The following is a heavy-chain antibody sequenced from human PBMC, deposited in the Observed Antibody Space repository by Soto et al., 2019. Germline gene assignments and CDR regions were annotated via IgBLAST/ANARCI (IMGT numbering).Heavy chain of an antibody. CDR2: TNHSGST. CDR1: GGSLSGYC. Sequence: SETLSLRCAVYGGSLSGYCGSGSRHPPGKGLEWIGETNHSGSTSYNPSLKSRVTISVDTSKNQFSLKLSSVTAADTAVYYCARTRAFSSGSYRGAFDIWCQGPLVT. V-gene: IGHV4-34*01. J-gene: IGHJ3*02. CDR3: ARTRAFSSGSYRGAFDI. D-gene: IGHD3-3*01.